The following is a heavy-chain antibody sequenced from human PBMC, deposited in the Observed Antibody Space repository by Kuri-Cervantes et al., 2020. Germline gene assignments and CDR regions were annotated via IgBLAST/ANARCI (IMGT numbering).Heavy chain of an antibody. J-gene: IGHJ4*02. CDR3: AKTGYYYGPGRSNTPIDY. CDR2: ISYDGSNK. D-gene: IGHD3-10*01. CDR1: GFTFSSYG. Sequence: LSLTCAASGFTFSSYGMHWVRQAPGKGLEWVAVISYDGSNKYYADSVKGRFTISRDNSKNTLYLQMNSLRAEDTAVYYCAKTGYYYGPGRSNTPIDYWGQGTLVTVSS. V-gene: IGHV3-30*18.